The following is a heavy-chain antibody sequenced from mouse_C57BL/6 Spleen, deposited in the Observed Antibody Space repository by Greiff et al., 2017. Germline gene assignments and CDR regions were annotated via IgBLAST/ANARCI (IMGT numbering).Heavy chain of an antibody. CDR2: ISSGSSTI. V-gene: IGHV5-17*01. CDR1: GFTFSDYG. J-gene: IGHJ4*01. Sequence: DVMLVESGGGLVTPGGSLKLSCAASGFTFSDYGMHWVRQAPEKGLEWVAYISSGSSTIYYADTVQGRFTISRYNAKNTLFLQMTSLRSEDTAMDYGARLAGGPYYAMDYWGQGTSVTVSS. CDR3: ARLAGGPYYAMDY.